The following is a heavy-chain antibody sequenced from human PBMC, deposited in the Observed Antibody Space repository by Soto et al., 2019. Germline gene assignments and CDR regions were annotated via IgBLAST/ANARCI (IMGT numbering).Heavy chain of an antibody. CDR3: ARGFYSGYDMSY. Sequence: ASVKVSCNASGYTFTGYYMHWVRPAPGQGLEGMGWVNPNSGGTNYAQKFQGRVTMTRDTSISPAYMELSRMRSDDTAVYYCARGFYSGYDMSYWGQGTLVTVSS. V-gene: IGHV1-2*02. CDR2: VNPNSGGT. CDR1: GYTFTGYY. J-gene: IGHJ4*02. D-gene: IGHD5-12*01.